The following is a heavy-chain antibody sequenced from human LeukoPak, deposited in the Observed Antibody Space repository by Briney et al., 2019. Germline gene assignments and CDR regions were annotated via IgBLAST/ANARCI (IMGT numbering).Heavy chain of an antibody. CDR3: ARSIFAAAGPGDWFDP. Sequence: ASVKVSCKASGYTFTSYYMHWVRQAPGQGLEWTGRINPSGSSTSYAQKFQGRVTMTRDTSTSTVYMELSSLRSEDTAVYYCARSIFAAAGPGDWFDPWGQGTLVTVSS. CDR1: GYTFTSYY. D-gene: IGHD6-13*01. J-gene: IGHJ5*02. CDR2: INPSGSST. V-gene: IGHV1-46*01.